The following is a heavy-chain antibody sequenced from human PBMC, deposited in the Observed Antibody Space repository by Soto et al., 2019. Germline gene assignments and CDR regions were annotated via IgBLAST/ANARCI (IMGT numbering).Heavy chain of an antibody. CDR2: IYYSGST. Sequence: PSYSLELTCTVSGGCVSSGSYDVSWIQQPPGKGLEWIGYIYYSGSTNYNPSLKSRVTISVDTSKNQFSLKLSSVTAADTAVYYCARDRGGHYDFWSGYLSWFDPWGQGTLVTVLL. V-gene: IGHV4-61*01. D-gene: IGHD3-3*01. CDR1: GGCVSSGSYD. CDR3: ARDRGGHYDFWSGYLSWFDP. J-gene: IGHJ5*02.